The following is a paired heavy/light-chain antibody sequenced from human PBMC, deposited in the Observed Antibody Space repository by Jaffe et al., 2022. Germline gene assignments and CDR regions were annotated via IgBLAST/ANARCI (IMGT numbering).Heavy chain of an antibody. J-gene: IGHJ4*02. CDR1: GFTFTNYA. Sequence: EVQLLESGGGLVQPGGSLGLSCAASGFTFTNYAMGWVRQAPGKGLEWVSTITAGGYTYYADSVKGRFTISRDNSKNTLSLQMNSLRAEDTAVFYCAKTIQDVRYFDYWGQGTLVTVSS. CDR3: AKTIQDVRYFDY. CDR2: ITAGGYT. V-gene: IGHV3-23*01.
Light chain of an antibody. V-gene: IGKV3-11*01. Sequence: EIVLTQSPATLSLSPGERATLSCRASQSVSSYLAWYQQKPGQAPRLVIYDASNRATGIPARFSGSGSGTDFTLTISSLEPEDFAVYYCQQRSNWPPTFGGGTKVEIK. CDR2: DAS. CDR3: QQRSNWPPT. CDR1: QSVSSY. J-gene: IGKJ4*01.